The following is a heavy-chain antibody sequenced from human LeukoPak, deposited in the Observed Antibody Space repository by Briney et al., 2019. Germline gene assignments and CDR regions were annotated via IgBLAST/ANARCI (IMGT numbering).Heavy chain of an antibody. V-gene: IGHV3-23*01. CDR1: GFTFSSYA. D-gene: IGHD3-10*01. CDR2: ISGSGGST. Sequence: TGGSLRLSCAASGFTFSSYAMSWVRQAPGKGLEWVPAISGSGGSTYYADSVKGRFTISRDNPKNTLYLQMNSLRAEDTAVYYCARVFMVRGVIGYFDYWGQGTLVTVSS. CDR3: ARVFMVRGVIGYFDY. J-gene: IGHJ4*02.